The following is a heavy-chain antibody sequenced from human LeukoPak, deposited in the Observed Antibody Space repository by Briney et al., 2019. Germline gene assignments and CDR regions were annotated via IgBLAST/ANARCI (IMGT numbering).Heavy chain of an antibody. CDR2: ISGSGGST. CDR1: GFTSSSYA. CDR3: AKEPTRLQTGGYFQH. V-gene: IGHV3-23*01. D-gene: IGHD4-11*01. J-gene: IGHJ1*01. Sequence: HPGGSLRLSCAASGFTSSSYAMSWVRQGPGKGLEWVSAISGSGGSTYYADSVKGRFTISRDNSKNTLYLQMNSLRAEDTAVYYCAKEPTRLQTGGYFQHWGQGTLVTVSS.